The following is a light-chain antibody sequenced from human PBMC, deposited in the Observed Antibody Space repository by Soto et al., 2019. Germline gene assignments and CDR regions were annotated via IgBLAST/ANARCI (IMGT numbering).Light chain of an antibody. CDR2: ISN. CDR3: AAWDDSVNCPV. Sequence: QSALTQSPSASGTPGQWVTISCSGSSSNIGSNTVNCYQHLPGTAPNILIYISNQRPSGVPDRFSGSESGTSASVAISVLQSEDEDEYYCAAWDDSVNCPVFGGGTKLTVL. CDR1: SSNIGSNT. V-gene: IGLV1-44*01. J-gene: IGLJ3*02.